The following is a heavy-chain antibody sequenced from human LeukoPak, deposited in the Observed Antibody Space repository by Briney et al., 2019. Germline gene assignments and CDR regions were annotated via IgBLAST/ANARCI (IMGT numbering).Heavy chain of an antibody. Sequence: QLGGSLRLSCAASGFTFDDYAMHWVRQAPGKGLEWVSGISWNSGSIGYADSVKGRFTISRDNAKNSLYLQMNSLRAEDMALYYCAKGSYYGSGSRNWFDPWGQGTLVTVSS. D-gene: IGHD3-10*01. J-gene: IGHJ5*02. V-gene: IGHV3-9*03. CDR1: GFTFDDYA. CDR2: ISWNSGSI. CDR3: AKGSYYGSGSRNWFDP.